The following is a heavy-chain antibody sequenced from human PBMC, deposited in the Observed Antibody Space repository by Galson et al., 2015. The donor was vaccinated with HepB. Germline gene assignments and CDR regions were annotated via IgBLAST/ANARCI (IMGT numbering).Heavy chain of an antibody. V-gene: IGHV1-18*01. CDR3: ARGGMATVGGPTFDY. J-gene: IGHJ4*02. CDR2: ISADNLNT. D-gene: IGHD5-24*01. Sequence: SVKVSCKASGYTFTRFGISWVRQAPGQGLEWMGWISADNLNTRYAQKFQGRVTMTTDTSTGTAYMILWSLRSDDTAVYYCARGGMATVGGPTFDYWGQGSLVTVSS. CDR1: GYTFTRFG.